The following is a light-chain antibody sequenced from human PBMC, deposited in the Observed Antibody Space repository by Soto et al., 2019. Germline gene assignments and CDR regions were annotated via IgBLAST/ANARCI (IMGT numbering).Light chain of an antibody. V-gene: IGKV4-1*01. Sequence: DIVMTQSPDSLAVSLGERATINCKSSQSVLYSPNNKNYLAWYQHKPGQPPKMLIYWASIRESGVPDRFSGSGSGTDFTLTISSLQSEDVAVYYCQRYNNWPLTFGGGTKVESK. CDR3: QRYNNWPLT. CDR1: QSVLYSPNNKNY. CDR2: WAS. J-gene: IGKJ4*01.